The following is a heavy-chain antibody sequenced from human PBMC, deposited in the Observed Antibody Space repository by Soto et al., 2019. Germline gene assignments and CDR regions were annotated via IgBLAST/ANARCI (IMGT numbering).Heavy chain of an antibody. CDR2: IWYDGSNK. CDR3: AREGYVDTAMVILYFDY. D-gene: IGHD5-18*01. J-gene: IGHJ4*02. V-gene: IGHV3-33*01. Sequence: QVQLVESGGGVVQPGRSLRLSCAASGFTFSNYGMHWVRQAPGKGLEWVAVIWYDGSNKYYADSVKGRFTISRDNSKNTLYLQMNSLRAEDTAVYYCAREGYVDTAMVILYFDYWGQGTLVTVSS. CDR1: GFTFSNYG.